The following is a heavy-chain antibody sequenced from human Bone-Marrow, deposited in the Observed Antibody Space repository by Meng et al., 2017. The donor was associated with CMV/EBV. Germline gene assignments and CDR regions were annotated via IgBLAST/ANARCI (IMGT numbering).Heavy chain of an antibody. V-gene: IGHV1-69*12. D-gene: IGHD6-6*01. CDR2: IIPIFGTA. CDR1: GGTFSSYA. J-gene: IGHJ4*02. Sequence: VQLGQSGAEVKKPGSSVKASCKASGGTFSSYAISWVRQAPGQGLEWMGGIIPIFGTANYAQKFQGRVTITADESTSTAYMELSSLRSEDTAVYYCARDVAARPYIYDYWGQGTLVTVSS. CDR3: ARDVAARPYIYDY.